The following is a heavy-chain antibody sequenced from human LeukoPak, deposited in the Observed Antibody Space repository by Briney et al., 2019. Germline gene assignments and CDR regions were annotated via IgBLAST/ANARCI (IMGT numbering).Heavy chain of an antibody. D-gene: IGHD2-2*01. Sequence: ASVKVSCKASGYTFTSYDINWVRQATGQGLEWMGWMNPNSGNTGYARKFQGRVTMTRNTSISTAYMELSSLRSEDTAVYYCARSSLRLSSTNNWFDPWGQGTLVTVSS. CDR1: GYTFTSYD. J-gene: IGHJ5*02. CDR3: ARSSLRLSSTNNWFDP. V-gene: IGHV1-8*01. CDR2: MNPNSGNT.